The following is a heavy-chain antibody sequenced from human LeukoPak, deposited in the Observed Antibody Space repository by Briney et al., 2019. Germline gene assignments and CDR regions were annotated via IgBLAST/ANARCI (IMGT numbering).Heavy chain of an antibody. V-gene: IGHV4-61*08. D-gene: IGHD5-12*01. CDR3: ARVVDIVARVRYFDY. J-gene: IGHJ4*02. Sequence: SETLSLTCTVSGGSISSGGYYWSWIRQHPGKGLEWIGYIYYSGSTYYNPSLKSRVTISVDTSKNQFSLKLSSVTAADTAVYYCARVVDIVARVRYFDYWGQGTLVTVSS. CDR2: IYYSGST. CDR1: GGSISSGGYY.